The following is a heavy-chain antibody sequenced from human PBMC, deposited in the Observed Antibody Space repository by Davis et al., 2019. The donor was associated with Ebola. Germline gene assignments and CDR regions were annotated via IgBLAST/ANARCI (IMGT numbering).Heavy chain of an antibody. Sequence: PGGSLRLSCAASGFTFSSYSMNWVRQAPGKGLEWVSYISSSGSTIYYADSVKGRFTISRDNAKNSLYLQMNSLRAEDTAVYYCARGGSSGYYYGSFDYWGQGTLVTVSS. D-gene: IGHD3-22*01. J-gene: IGHJ4*02. CDR1: GFTFSSYS. V-gene: IGHV3-48*04. CDR3: ARGGSSGYYYGSFDY. CDR2: ISSSGSTI.